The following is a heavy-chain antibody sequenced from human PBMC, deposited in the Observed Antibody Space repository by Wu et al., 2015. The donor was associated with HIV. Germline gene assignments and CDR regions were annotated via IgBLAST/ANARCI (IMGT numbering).Heavy chain of an antibody. CDR3: AREYCSSTSCQTNRSYYYYGMDV. Sequence: QVQLVQSGAEVKKPGSSVKVSCKASGGTFSSYAISWVRQAPGQGLEWMGRIIPIFGTANYAQKFQGRVTITADESTSTAYMELSSLRSEDTAVYYCAREYCSSTSCQTNRSYYYYGMDVWGPRDHGHRLL. V-gene: IGHV1-69*13. CDR1: GGTFSSYA. D-gene: IGHD2-2*01. J-gene: IGHJ6*02. CDR2: IIPIFGTA.